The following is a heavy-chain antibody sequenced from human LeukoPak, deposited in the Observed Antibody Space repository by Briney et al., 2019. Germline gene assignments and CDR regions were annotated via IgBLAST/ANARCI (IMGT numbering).Heavy chain of an antibody. D-gene: IGHD2-15*01. CDR1: GFTFSNYG. Sequence: GGSLRLSCGASGFTFSNYGMHWVRQAPGKGLEWVAVIWYDGSNKYYADSVKGRFTISRDNSKNTLYLQMNSLRAEDTAVYYCARVLSGGSCYDWGQGTLVTVSS. CDR3: ARVLSGGSCYD. V-gene: IGHV3-33*08. J-gene: IGHJ4*02. CDR2: IWYDGSNK.